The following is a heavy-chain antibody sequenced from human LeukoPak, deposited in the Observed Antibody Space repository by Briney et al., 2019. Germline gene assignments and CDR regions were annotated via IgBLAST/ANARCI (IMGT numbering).Heavy chain of an antibody. CDR3: ARLSYYYASDPGAFDI. Sequence: GESLKISCKGSGYSFTNYWIGWVRQMPGKGLEWMGIIYPVDSDTRYSPSFQGQVTISADKSISSACLQLSSLKASDTAMYYCARLSYYYASDPGAFDIWGQGTMGTVSS. CDR1: GYSFTNYW. J-gene: IGHJ3*02. D-gene: IGHD3-10*01. CDR2: IYPVDSDT. V-gene: IGHV5-51*01.